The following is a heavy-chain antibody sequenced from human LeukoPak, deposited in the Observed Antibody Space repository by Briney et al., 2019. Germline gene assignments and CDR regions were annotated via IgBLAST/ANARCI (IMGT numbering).Heavy chain of an antibody. CDR1: GFTFSSYS. CDR3: AKVTYGSGTYGAFDY. V-gene: IGHV3-48*01. CDR2: ISSSSSPI. D-gene: IGHD3-10*01. J-gene: IGHJ4*02. Sequence: GGSLRLSCAASGFTFSSYSMNWVRQAPGKGLEWVSYISSSSSPIYYADSLKGRFTISRDNAKNSLFLQMNSLRAEDTAVYYCAKVTYGSGTYGAFDYWGQGTLVTVSS.